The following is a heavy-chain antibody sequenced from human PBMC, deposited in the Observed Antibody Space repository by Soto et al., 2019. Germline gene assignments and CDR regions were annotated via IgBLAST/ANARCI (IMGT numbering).Heavy chain of an antibody. J-gene: IGHJ4*02. CDR1: GGSISSSSYY. V-gene: IGHV4-39*01. Sequence: QLQLQESGPGLVKPSETLSLTCTVSGGSISSSSYYWGWIRQPPGKGLEWIGSIYYSGSTYYNPSLKSRVTISVDTSKNQFSLKLSSVTAADTAVYYCARHPGYDFWSGYPHYFDYWGQGTLVTVSS. CDR2: IYYSGST. D-gene: IGHD3-3*01. CDR3: ARHPGYDFWSGYPHYFDY.